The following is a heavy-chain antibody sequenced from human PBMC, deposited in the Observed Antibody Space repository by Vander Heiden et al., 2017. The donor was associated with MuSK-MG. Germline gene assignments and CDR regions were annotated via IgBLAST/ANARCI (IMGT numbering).Heavy chain of an antibody. V-gene: IGHV3-23*01. CDR3: AKDVLLWFGESPDY. J-gene: IGHJ4*02. CDR1: GLTFGSYA. D-gene: IGHD3-10*01. Sequence: ELQLLESGGGLVQPGGSLRLPCAASGLTFGSYAMSWVRQAPGKGLEWVSAISGSGGSTYYADSVKGRFTISRDNSKNTLYLKMNSLRAEDTAVYYCAKDVLLWFGESPDYWGQGTLVTVSS. CDR2: ISGSGGST.